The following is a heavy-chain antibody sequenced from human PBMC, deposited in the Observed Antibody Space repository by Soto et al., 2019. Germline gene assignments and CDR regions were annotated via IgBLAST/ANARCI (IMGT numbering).Heavy chain of an antibody. CDR2: INHSGST. J-gene: IGHJ5*02. CDR3: ARGRRIAARRGFDWFDP. CDR1: GGSFSGYY. V-gene: IGHV4-34*01. Sequence: SETLSLTCAVYGGSFSGYYWSWIRQPPGKGLEWIGEINHSGSTNCNPSLKSRVTISVDTSKNQFSLKLSSVTAADTAVYYCARGRRIAARRGFDWFDPWGQGTLVTVSS. D-gene: IGHD6-6*01.